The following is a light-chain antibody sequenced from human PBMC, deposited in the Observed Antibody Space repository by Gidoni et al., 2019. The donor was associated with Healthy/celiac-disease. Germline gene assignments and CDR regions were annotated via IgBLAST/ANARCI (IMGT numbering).Light chain of an antibody. CDR2: DAS. J-gene: IGKJ4*01. Sequence: EIVLTQSPATLSLSPGERATLSCRASQSVSSYLAWYQQKPGQAPRLLIYDASNRATGIPARFSGSGSVTDFTPTISSLEPEDFAVYYCQQRSNWPPLTFGGGTKVEIK. CDR1: QSVSSY. CDR3: QQRSNWPPLT. V-gene: IGKV3-11*01.